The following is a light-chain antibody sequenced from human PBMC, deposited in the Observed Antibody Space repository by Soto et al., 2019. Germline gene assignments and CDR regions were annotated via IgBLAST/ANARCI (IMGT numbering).Light chain of an antibody. CDR1: SSDVGGYNY. CDR3: TSYISSNTLVV. Sequence: QSVLTQPASVSGSPGQSITISCTGTSSDVGGYNYVSWYQQYPGKVPKVIIYEVSNRPSGVSNRFSGSKSSNTASLTISGLQAEDEADYYCTSYISSNTLVVFGGGTKVTVL. V-gene: IGLV2-14*01. J-gene: IGLJ2*01. CDR2: EVS.